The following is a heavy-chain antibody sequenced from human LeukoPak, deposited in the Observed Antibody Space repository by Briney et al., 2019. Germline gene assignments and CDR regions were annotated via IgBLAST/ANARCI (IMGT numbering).Heavy chain of an antibody. Sequence: SVKVSCKASGGTFSSYAISWVRQAPGQGLEWMGRIIPILGIANYAQKFQGRVTITADKSTSTAYMELSSLRSEDTAVYYCARGTLTQTYGMDVWGQGTTATVSS. D-gene: IGHD2-21*02. CDR3: ARGTLTQTYGMDV. CDR2: IIPILGIA. V-gene: IGHV1-69*04. J-gene: IGHJ6*02. CDR1: GGTFSSYA.